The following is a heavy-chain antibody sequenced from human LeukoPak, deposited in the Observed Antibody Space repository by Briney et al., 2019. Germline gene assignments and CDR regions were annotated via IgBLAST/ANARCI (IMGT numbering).Heavy chain of an antibody. V-gene: IGHV3-48*03. CDR1: GLTFSNFK. Sequence: GGSLSLSCVVSGLTFSNFKMNWVRQAPGKGLEWVSYISDSGRTTFYADSVKGRFTISRDNAKNSLYLQMSSLRVEDTAVYYCASWGGNAQSDSWSGPFDYWGQGTLVTVSS. D-gene: IGHD3-3*01. CDR2: ISDSGRTT. CDR3: ASWGGNAQSDSWSGPFDY. J-gene: IGHJ4*02.